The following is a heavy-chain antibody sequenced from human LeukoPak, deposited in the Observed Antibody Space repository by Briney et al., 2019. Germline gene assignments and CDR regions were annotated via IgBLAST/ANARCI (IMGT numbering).Heavy chain of an antibody. J-gene: IGHJ6*02. V-gene: IGHV3-30*04. CDR3: ARDREYSSGWSHYYYYYYGMDD. D-gene: IGHD6-19*01. Sequence: GGSLRLSCAASGFTFSSYAMHWVRQAPGKGLEWVAVISYDGSNKYYADSVKGRFTISRDNSKNTLYLQMNSLRAEDTAVYYCARDREYSSGWSHYYYYYYGMDDWGQGTTVTVSS. CDR1: GFTFSSYA. CDR2: ISYDGSNK.